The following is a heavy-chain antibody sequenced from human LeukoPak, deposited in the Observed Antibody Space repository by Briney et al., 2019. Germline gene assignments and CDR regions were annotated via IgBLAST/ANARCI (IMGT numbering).Heavy chain of an antibody. Sequence: ASVKVSCKASGYTFTGYYMHWVRQAPGQGLEWMGWINPNSGGTNYAQKFQGRVTMTRDTSISTAYMELSRLRSDDTAVYYCAKDNQSRPRYVWGSYRIDYWGQGTLVTVSS. CDR3: AKDNQSRPRYVWGSYRIDY. CDR2: INPNSGGT. D-gene: IGHD3-16*02. CDR1: GYTFTGYY. J-gene: IGHJ4*02. V-gene: IGHV1-2*02.